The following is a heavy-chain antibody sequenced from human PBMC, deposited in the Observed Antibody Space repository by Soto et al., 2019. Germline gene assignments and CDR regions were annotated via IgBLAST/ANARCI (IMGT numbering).Heavy chain of an antibody. CDR3: ARFFGYAFDI. Sequence: QLQLRESGPGLVKPSETLSLTCSVSGGSISSSSFNWDWIRQPPGKGLEWIGTIYYDGSTDYNPSLKSRAIISVDTSESEFSLLLTSLTGADAAVYHCARFFGYAFDIWGHGTVVTVS. D-gene: IGHD3-16*01. CDR2: IYYDGST. V-gene: IGHV4-39*01. J-gene: IGHJ3*02. CDR1: GGSISSSSFN.